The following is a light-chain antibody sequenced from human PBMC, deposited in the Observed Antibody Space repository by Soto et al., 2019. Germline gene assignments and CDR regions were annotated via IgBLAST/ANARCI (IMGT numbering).Light chain of an antibody. Sequence: QSALTQPRSVSGSPGQSVTMSCTGTSSDVGGHNYVSWFQQHPGKAPKLMIYDVSKRPSGVPDRFSGSKSGNTASLTVSGLQAEDEADYYCSSYAGSNNLVFGGGTKLTVL. CDR3: SSYAGSNNLV. CDR1: SSDVGGHNY. V-gene: IGLV2-11*01. J-gene: IGLJ2*01. CDR2: DVS.